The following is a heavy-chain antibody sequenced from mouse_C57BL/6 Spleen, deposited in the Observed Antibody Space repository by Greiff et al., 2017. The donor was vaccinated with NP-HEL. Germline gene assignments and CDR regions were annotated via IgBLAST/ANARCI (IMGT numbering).Heavy chain of an antibody. V-gene: IGHV1-52*01. CDR1: GYTFTSYW. Sequence: QVQLQQPGAELVRPGSSVQLSCKASGYTFTSYWMHWVKQRPIQGLEWIGNIDPSDSETHYNQKFKDKATLTVDKSSSTAYMQLSSLTSEDSAVYYCARGGDYGSSYVVYWGQGTTLTVSS. D-gene: IGHD1-1*01. J-gene: IGHJ2*01. CDR2: IDPSDSET. CDR3: ARGGDYGSSYVVY.